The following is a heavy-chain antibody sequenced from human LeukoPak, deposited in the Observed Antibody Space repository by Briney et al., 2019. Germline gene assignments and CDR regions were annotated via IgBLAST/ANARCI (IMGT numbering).Heavy chain of an antibody. J-gene: IGHJ6*03. CDR2: ISAYNGNT. CDR1: GYTFTSYG. Sequence: GASVKVSCKASGYTFTSYGISWVRQTPGQGLEWMGWISAYNGNTKYAQKLQGRVTMTTDTSTSTAYMELRSLRSDDTAVYYCARSARYYYYMDVWGKGTTVTVSS. D-gene: IGHD6-25*01. CDR3: ARSARYYYYMDV. V-gene: IGHV1-18*01.